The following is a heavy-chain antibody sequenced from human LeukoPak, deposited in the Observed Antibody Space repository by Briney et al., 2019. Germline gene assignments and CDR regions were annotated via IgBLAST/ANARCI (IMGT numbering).Heavy chain of an antibody. V-gene: IGHV3-21*01. CDR2: ISSSSSYI. D-gene: IGHD2-15*01. J-gene: IGHJ4*02. CDR3: ARDYCSGGSCYPRFDY. CDR1: GFTFSSYS. Sequence: KPGGYLRLSCAASGFTFSSYSMNWVRQAPGKGLEWVSSISSSSSYIYYADSVKGRFTISRDNAKNSLYLQMNSLRAEDTAVYYCARDYCSGGSCYPRFDYWGQGTLVTVSS.